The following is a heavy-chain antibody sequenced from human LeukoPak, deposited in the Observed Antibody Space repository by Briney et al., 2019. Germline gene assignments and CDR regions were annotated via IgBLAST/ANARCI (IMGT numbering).Heavy chain of an antibody. CDR3: VRDNGGEFL. D-gene: IGHD7-27*01. CDR2: INNDGSNT. CDR1: GFTFGGYW. J-gene: IGHJ4*02. Sequence: GGSLSLSGAASGFTFGGYWMKWVGQPPEKGLVWVAHINNDGSNTIYADSVKGRFTTSRDNAKNTLYLQMNSLTAEDTAVYYCVRDNGGEFLWGQGTLVTVSS. V-gene: IGHV3-74*01.